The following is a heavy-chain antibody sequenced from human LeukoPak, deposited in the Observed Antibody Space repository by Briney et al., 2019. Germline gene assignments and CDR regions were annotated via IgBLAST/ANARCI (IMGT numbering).Heavy chain of an antibody. Sequence: SGTLSLTCAVSGGSISSSNWWSWVRQPPGKGLEWIGEIYHSGSTNYNPSLKSRVTISVDKSKNQFSLKLSSVTAADTAVYYCARVLLRNTGYSSGWYHREYFDYWGQGTLVTVSS. CDR2: IYHSGST. CDR3: ARVLLRNTGYSSGWYHREYFDY. CDR1: GGSISSSNW. V-gene: IGHV4-4*02. J-gene: IGHJ4*02. D-gene: IGHD6-19*01.